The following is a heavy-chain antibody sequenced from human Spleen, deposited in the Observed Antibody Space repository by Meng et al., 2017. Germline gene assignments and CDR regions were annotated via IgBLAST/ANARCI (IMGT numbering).Heavy chain of an antibody. CDR3: ARPVAAAANRGVWFDP. D-gene: IGHD6-13*01. V-gene: IGHV1-2*06. Sequence: ASVKVSCKPSGYNFPDYYIHWVRRAPGQGLEWMGRINPKSGDTHYAQKFQARVTMTGDTSISTAYLQWSSLKASDTAMYYCARPVAAAANRGVWFDPWGQGTLVTVSS. J-gene: IGHJ5*02. CDR2: INPKSGDT. CDR1: GYNFPDYY.